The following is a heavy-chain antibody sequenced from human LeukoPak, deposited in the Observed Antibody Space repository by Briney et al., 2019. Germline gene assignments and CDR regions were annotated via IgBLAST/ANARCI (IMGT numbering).Heavy chain of an antibody. D-gene: IGHD6-13*01. CDR2: ISSSSSYI. CDR3: ARVMYSSSSTFDY. J-gene: IGHJ4*02. V-gene: IGHV3-21*01. CDR1: GFTSGGYG. Sequence: GGSLTLSCAGSGFTSGGYGMHWFRQTPHKGLEWVSSISSSSSYIYYADSVKGRFTISRDNAKNSLYLQMNSLRAEDTAVYYCARVMYSSSSTFDYWGQGTLVTVSS.